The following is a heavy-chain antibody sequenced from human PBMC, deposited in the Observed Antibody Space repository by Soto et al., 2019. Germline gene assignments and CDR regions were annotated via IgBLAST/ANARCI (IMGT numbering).Heavy chain of an antibody. V-gene: IGHV4-39*01. D-gene: IGHD2-15*01. J-gene: IGHJ4*02. CDR2: IYYSGST. CDR3: ARIVVAAATGFDY. Sequence: QLQLQESGPGLVKPSETLSLTCTVSGGSISSSSYYWGWIRQPPGKGLEWIGSIYYSGSTYYNPSLKSRVTISVDTSKNQFSLKLSSVTAADTAVYYCARIVVAAATGFDYWGQGTLVTVSS. CDR1: GGSISSSSYY.